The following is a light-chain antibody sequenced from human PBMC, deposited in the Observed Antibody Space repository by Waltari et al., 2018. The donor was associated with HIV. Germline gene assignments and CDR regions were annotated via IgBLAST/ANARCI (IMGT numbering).Light chain of an antibody. V-gene: IGLV2-8*01. Sequence: QSALAQPPSASGSAGQSVTISCTGTSSDVGAYNYVSWYQLHPGKSPKLIIYDVTKRPSGVPDRFSGSKSGNTASLTVSGLQGEDEADYYCSSYADSDTPVVFGGGTKLTVL. CDR3: SSYADSDTPVV. J-gene: IGLJ2*01. CDR2: DVT. CDR1: SSDVGAYNY.